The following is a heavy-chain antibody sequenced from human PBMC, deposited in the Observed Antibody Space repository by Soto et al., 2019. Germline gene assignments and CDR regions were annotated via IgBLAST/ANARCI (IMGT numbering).Heavy chain of an antibody. CDR2: INWNSGSI. CDR3: VKDESINWYSGHFRH. J-gene: IGHJ1*01. CDR1: GFTFDDYA. D-gene: IGHD6-13*01. V-gene: IGHV3-9*01. Sequence: EVQLVESGGGLVQPGRSLRLSCAASGFTFDDYAMHWVRQVPGKGLEWVSGINWNSGSIGYADSVKGRFAISRENAKNSLQLQMNSLRAEATAFYDWVKDESINWYSGHFRHWGQGTLVTVSS.